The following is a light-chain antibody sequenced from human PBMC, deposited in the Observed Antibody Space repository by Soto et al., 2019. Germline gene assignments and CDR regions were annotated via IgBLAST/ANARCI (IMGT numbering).Light chain of an antibody. V-gene: IGLV3-9*01. Sequence: SYELTQPLSVSVALGQTARITCGGNNIGTKNVHWYQQKPGQAPVLVIYRDSNRPSGIPERFSGSNSGNTATLTISRAQVGDEAAYYCQVWDSSFFGGGTKLTVL. CDR1: NIGTKN. J-gene: IGLJ2*01. CDR2: RDS. CDR3: QVWDSSF.